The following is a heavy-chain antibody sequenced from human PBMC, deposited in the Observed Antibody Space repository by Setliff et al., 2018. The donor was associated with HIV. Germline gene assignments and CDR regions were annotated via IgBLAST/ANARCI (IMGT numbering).Heavy chain of an antibody. V-gene: IGHV3-48*04. Sequence: GGSLRLSCAASGFPFSNYCMNWVRQAPGKGLQWLSYISSSGDSVYGDSMKGRITISRDNAKNSLDLQIDSLRAEDAAVYYCTRMISPRPNRYSSGWFDYWGQGTLVTVSS. CDR1: GFPFSNYC. D-gene: IGHD6-19*01. J-gene: IGHJ5*01. CDR3: TRMISPRPNRYSSGWFDY. CDR2: ISSSGDSV.